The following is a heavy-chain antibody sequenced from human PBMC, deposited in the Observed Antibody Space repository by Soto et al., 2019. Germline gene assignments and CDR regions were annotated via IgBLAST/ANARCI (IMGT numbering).Heavy chain of an antibody. D-gene: IGHD1-26*01. Sequence: QVQLVESGGGVVQPGRSLRLSCAASGFTFSSYGMHWVRQAPGKGLEWVAVISYDGSNKYYADSVKGRFTISRDNSKNTLDLQMNSLSAEDTAVYYCAKDVVVGATPGLGDYYYYYCIDVWGQGTTGTVSS. CDR2: ISYDGSNK. CDR3: AKDVVVGATPGLGDYYYYYCIDV. J-gene: IGHJ6*02. CDR1: GFTFSSYG. V-gene: IGHV3-30*18.